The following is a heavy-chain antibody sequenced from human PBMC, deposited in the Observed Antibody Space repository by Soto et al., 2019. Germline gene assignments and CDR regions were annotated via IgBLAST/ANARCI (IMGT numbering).Heavy chain of an antibody. D-gene: IGHD6-19*01. CDR1: GGTFSNYA. CDR2: IVPIFGTT. J-gene: IGHJ6*02. CDR3: ARVEAVAGLYNYHGLDV. Sequence: QVQLVQSGAEVKKPGSSVKVSCKVSGGTFSNYAIDWVRLAPGHGLEWMGGIVPIFGTTYYTQKFQGRAILSADDSTTTAYLEMSSLRSEDTAIYYCARVEAVAGLYNYHGLDVWGQGTAVTVSS. V-gene: IGHV1-69*12.